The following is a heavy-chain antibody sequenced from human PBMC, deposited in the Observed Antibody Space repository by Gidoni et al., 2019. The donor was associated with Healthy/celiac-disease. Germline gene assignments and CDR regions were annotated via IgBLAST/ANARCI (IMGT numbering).Heavy chain of an antibody. CDR2: ISYDGSNK. J-gene: IGHJ4*02. D-gene: IGHD6-13*01. Sequence: QVQLVESGGGVVQPGRSLRLSCAASGFTFSSYGMHWVRQAPGKGLEWVAVISYDGSNKYYADSVKGRFTISRDNSKNTLYLQMNSLRAEDTAVYYCAKDLVVSSWYFDYWGQGTLVTVSS. CDR3: AKDLVVSSWYFDY. V-gene: IGHV3-30*18. CDR1: GFTFSSYG.